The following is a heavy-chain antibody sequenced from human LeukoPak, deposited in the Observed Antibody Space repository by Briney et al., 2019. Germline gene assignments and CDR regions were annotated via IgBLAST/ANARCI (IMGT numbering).Heavy chain of an antibody. Sequence: GGSLRLSCAASGFTFSSYEMNWVRQAPGKGLEWVSYISSSGSTIYYADPVKGRFTLSRDNAENSLYLQMNSLRAEDTAVYYCARGSYRPDYWGQGTLVTVSS. CDR2: ISSSGSTI. D-gene: IGHD1-26*01. CDR1: GFTFSSYE. CDR3: ARGSYRPDY. J-gene: IGHJ4*02. V-gene: IGHV3-48*03.